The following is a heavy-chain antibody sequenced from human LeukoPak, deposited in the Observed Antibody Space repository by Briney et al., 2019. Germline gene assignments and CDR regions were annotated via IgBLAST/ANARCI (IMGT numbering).Heavy chain of an antibody. J-gene: IGHJ4*02. CDR3: ARSGYYGSGSYPKGPATFDY. CDR2: ISAYNGNT. Sequence: ASVKVSCKASGYTFTSYGISWVRQAPGQGLEWMGWISAYNGNTNYAQKLQGRVTMTTDTSTSTAYMELRSLRSDDTAVYYCARSGYYGSGSYPKGPATFDYWGQGTLVTVSS. D-gene: IGHD3-10*01. CDR1: GYTFTSYG. V-gene: IGHV1-18*04.